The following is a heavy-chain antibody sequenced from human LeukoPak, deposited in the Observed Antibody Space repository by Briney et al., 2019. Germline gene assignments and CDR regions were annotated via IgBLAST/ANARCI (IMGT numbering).Heavy chain of an antibody. Sequence: SETLSLTCAVYGGXFSGSYWSWIRQPPGKGLEWIGEIHHSGSPNYNPSLKSRVTISLDTSKNQFSLKLSSVTAADTAVFYCARASSGIFDYWGQGALVTVSP. CDR1: GGXFSGSY. V-gene: IGHV4-34*01. CDR3: ARASSGIFDY. CDR2: IHHSGSP. J-gene: IGHJ4*02. D-gene: IGHD3-10*01.